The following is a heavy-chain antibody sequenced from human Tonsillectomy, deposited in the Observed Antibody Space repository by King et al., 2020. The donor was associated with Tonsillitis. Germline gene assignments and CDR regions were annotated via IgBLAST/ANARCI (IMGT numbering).Heavy chain of an antibody. Sequence: VQLVESGGGLVRPGRSLRLSCSASGFTFSDYAMHWVRQAPGKGLEYVSGISGNGASTYYADSVKGRFTISRDNSKNTLFLQMSSLRAEDTAVYYCVTSTGETLRHVFDIGAKGQWSPSLQ. CDR2: ISGNGAST. D-gene: IGHD4-23*01. CDR3: VTSTGETLRHVFDI. V-gene: IGHV3-64D*06. CDR1: GFTFSDYA. J-gene: IGHJ3*02.